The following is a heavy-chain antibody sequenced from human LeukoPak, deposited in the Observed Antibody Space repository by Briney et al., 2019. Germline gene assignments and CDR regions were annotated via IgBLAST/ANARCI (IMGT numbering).Heavy chain of an antibody. D-gene: IGHD2-2*01. CDR1: GFIFSYYG. Sequence: GGSLRLSCAASGFIFSYYGMHWVRQAPGKGLEWVAFIRYDGSDKYYADSVKGRFTISRDNSKNTLYLQMNSLRAEDTAVYYCAKEMTSHRYYYYYMDVWGKGTTVTVSS. CDR3: AKEMTSHRYYYYYMDV. J-gene: IGHJ6*03. CDR2: IRYDGSDK. V-gene: IGHV3-30*02.